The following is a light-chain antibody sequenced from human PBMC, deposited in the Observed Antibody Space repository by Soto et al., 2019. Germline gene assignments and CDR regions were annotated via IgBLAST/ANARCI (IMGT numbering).Light chain of an antibody. CDR1: KLGDKY. CDR3: QAWDSLVV. CDR2: QDS. J-gene: IGLJ2*01. Sequence: SYELTQPPSVSVSPGQTASITCSGDKLGDKYACWYQQKPGQSPVLVIYQDSKRPSGIPERFSGSNSGNTATLTISGTQAMGEADFYCQAWDSLVVFGGGTKLTVL. V-gene: IGLV3-1*01.